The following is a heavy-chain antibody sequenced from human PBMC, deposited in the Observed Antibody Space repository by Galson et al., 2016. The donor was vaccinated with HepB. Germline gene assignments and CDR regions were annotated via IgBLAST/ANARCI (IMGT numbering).Heavy chain of an antibody. CDR3: ARMKVAAAGTVYYYYYGMDV. J-gene: IGHJ6*02. V-gene: IGHV2-70*01. Sequence: PALVKPTQTLTLTCAFSGFSLSTSGMCVSWIRQPPGKALEWLALIDWDDDKYYSTSLKTRPTISKDTSKNQVVLTMTNVDPVDPATYNCARMKVAAAGTVYYYYYGMDVWGQGTTVTVSS. D-gene: IGHD6-13*01. CDR2: IDWDDDK. CDR1: GFSLSTSGMC.